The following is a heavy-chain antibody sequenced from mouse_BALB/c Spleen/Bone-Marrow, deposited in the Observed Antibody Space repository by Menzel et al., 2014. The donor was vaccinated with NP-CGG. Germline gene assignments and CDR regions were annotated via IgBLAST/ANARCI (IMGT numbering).Heavy chain of an antibody. J-gene: IGHJ4*01. CDR1: GFTFTDYY. Sequence: EVHLVESGGGLVQPGGSLRLSCATSGFTFTDYYMSWVRQPPGNALEWLGFIRNKANGYTTEYSASVKGRFTISRDNSQSILYLQMNTLRAEDSATYYCARDDYYAMDYWGQGTPVTVSS. CDR3: ARDDYYAMDY. CDR2: IRNKANGYTT. V-gene: IGHV7-3*02.